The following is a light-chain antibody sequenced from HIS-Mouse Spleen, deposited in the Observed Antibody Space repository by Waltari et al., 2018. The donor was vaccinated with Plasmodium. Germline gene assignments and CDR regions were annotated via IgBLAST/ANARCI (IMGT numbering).Light chain of an antibody. CDR1: ALPKKS. J-gene: IGLJ3*02. CDR2: EDS. CDR3: YSTDSSGNHRV. V-gene: IGLV3-10*01. Sequence: SYELTKPPSVSVSPGQTARLTCSGDALPKKSAYWYQQKSGQAPVLVIYEDSKRPSGVPERFSGSSSGTMATLTISGAQVEDEADYYCYSTDSSGNHRVFGGGTKLTVL.